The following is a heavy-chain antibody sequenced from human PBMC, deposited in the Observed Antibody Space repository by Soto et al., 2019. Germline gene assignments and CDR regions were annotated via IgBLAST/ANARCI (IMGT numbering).Heavy chain of an antibody. J-gene: IGHJ6*02. CDR3: ARGSSIAGLYYGMDV. CDR2: NYYSGIT. D-gene: IGHD6-6*01. Sequence: WLWIRQLPGKGLEWIGYNYYSGITYYNPSLKSRVTISLDTSKNQFSLKLSSVTAADTAVYYCARGSSIAGLYYGMDVWGQGTTVTVSS. V-gene: IGHV4-31*02.